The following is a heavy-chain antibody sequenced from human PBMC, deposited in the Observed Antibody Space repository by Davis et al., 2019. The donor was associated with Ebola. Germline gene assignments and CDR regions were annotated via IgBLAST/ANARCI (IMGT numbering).Heavy chain of an antibody. V-gene: IGHV1-3*01. D-gene: IGHD5-24*01. CDR3: ARGTDGYNPGGYFDS. Sequence: AASVKVSCKASGYTFTSYAMHWVRQAPGQRLEWMGWINAGNGNTNYAQKLQGRVTMTRNTSISTAYMELSSLRSEDTAVYYCARGTDGYNPGGYFDSWGQGTLVTVSS. CDR1: GYTFTSYA. CDR2: INAGNGNT. J-gene: IGHJ4*02.